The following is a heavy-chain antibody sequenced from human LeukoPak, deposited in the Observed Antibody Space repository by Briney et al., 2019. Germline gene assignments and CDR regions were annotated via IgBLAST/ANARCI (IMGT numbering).Heavy chain of an antibody. CDR3: AKGGRWSGYYTDY. Sequence: GGSLRLSCAASGFTFSSYWMHWVRHAPGKGLVWVSRINSDGSSTSYADSVKGRFTISRDNSKNTLYLQMNSLRAEDTAVYYCAKGGRWSGYYTDYWGQGTLVTVSS. D-gene: IGHD3-3*01. J-gene: IGHJ4*02. CDR2: INSDGSST. CDR1: GFTFSSYW. V-gene: IGHV3-74*01.